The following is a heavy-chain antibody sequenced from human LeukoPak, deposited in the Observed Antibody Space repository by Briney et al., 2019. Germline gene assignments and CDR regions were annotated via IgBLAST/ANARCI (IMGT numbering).Heavy chain of an antibody. Sequence: TSETLSLTCTVSGGSISSGSYYWSWIRQPAGKGLEWIGRIYTSGSTNYNPSLKSRVTISVDTSKNQFSLKLSSVTAADTAVYYCARRLRYFDWYSTGEGWFDPWGQGTLVTVSS. CDR3: ARRLRYFDWYSTGEGWFDP. CDR2: IYTSGST. D-gene: IGHD3-9*01. CDR1: GGSISSGSYY. V-gene: IGHV4-61*02. J-gene: IGHJ5*02.